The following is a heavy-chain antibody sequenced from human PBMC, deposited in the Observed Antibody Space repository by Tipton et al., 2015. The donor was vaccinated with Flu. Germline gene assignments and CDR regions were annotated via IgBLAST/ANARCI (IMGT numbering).Heavy chain of an antibody. V-gene: IGHV4-4*07. J-gene: IGHJ4*02. CDR1: GDSINNYY. CDR3: ARDPSGPGPESPRQLDY. Sequence: TLSLTCSVSGDSINNYYWTWIRQPAGETLEWIGRVFPSGSTAYNPSLASRVSMSVDTSRNQFSLELSSVTAADTAVYYCARDPSGPGPESPRQLDYWGQGTLVTVSS. CDR2: VFPSGST. D-gene: IGHD3-10*01.